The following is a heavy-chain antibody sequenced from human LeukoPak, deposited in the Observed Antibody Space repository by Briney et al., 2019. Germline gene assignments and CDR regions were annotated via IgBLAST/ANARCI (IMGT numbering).Heavy chain of an antibody. CDR1: GYTFTSYW. J-gene: IGHJ4*02. CDR2: IYPGDSDT. CDR3: ARARDSRLFDY. V-gene: IGHV5-51*01. Sequence: GESLKISCKGSGYTFTSYWIGWVRQMPGKGPEWMGIIYPGDSDTRYSPSFQGQVTISADKSISTAYLQWTSLKASDTAMYYCARARDSRLFDYWGQGTLVTVSS. D-gene: IGHD3-22*01.